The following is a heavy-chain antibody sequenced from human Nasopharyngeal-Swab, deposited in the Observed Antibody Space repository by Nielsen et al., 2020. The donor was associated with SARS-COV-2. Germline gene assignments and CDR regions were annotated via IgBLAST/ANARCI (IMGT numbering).Heavy chain of an antibody. D-gene: IGHD6-6*01. V-gene: IGHV3-23*03. J-gene: IGHJ4*02. CDR1: GFTFSSYA. CDR2: IYSGGSST. Sequence: GESLKISCAASGFTFSSYAMSWVRQAPGKGLEWVSVIYSGGSSTYYADSVKGRFTISRDNSKKALYLKMNSLRAEDTAVYYCAKGWVSSSPPSFDYWGQGTLVTVSS. CDR3: AKGWVSSSPPSFDY.